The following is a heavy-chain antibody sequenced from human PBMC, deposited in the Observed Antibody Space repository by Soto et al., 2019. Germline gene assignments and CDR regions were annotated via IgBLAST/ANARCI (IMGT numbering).Heavy chain of an antibody. D-gene: IGHD5-12*01. Sequence: NPSETLSLTCAVYGGSFSGYYWSWIRQPPGKGLEWIGEINHSGSTNYNPSLKSRVTISVDTSKNQFSLKLSSVTAADTAVYYCARRKIVATILSPLGYWGQGTLVTVSS. V-gene: IGHV4-34*01. CDR1: GGSFSGYY. J-gene: IGHJ4*02. CDR2: INHSGST. CDR3: ARRKIVATILSPLGY.